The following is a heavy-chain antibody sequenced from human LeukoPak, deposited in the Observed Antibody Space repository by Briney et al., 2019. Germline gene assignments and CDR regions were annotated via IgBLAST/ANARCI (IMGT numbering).Heavy chain of an antibody. Sequence: GGSLRLSCAASGFTFSSYEMNWVRQAPGKGLEWVSYISSSGSTIYYADSVKGRFTISRDNAKNSLYLQMNILRAEDTAVYFCARPPWTNYMDVWGKGTAVTISS. V-gene: IGHV3-48*03. CDR1: GFTFSSYE. CDR3: ARPPWTNYMDV. J-gene: IGHJ6*03. D-gene: IGHD3/OR15-3a*01. CDR2: ISSSGSTI.